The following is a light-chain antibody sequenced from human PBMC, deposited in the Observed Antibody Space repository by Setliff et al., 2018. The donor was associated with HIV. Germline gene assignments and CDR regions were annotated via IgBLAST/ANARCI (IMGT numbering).Light chain of an antibody. CDR2: DVN. CDR3: SSYTSSTPLYV. Sequence: QSALAQPASVSGSPGQSITISCTGTSSDVGGYNYVSWYQQHPGKAPKLIIYDVNNRPSGVSNRISGSKSGNTASLTISGLQAEDEADYYCSSYTSSTPLYVFGTGTKVTVL. CDR1: SSDVGGYNY. V-gene: IGLV2-14*03. J-gene: IGLJ1*01.